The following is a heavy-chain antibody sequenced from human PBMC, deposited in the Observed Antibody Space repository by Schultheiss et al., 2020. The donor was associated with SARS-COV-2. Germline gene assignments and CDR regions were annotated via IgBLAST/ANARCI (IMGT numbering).Heavy chain of an antibody. D-gene: IGHD3-22*01. CDR2: IYYTGIT. V-gene: IGHV4-59*12. Sequence: SETLSLTCTVSGSSISGYFWTWIRQPPGKGLEQVGNIYYTGITKYSPSLQSRITISVDTSKKQFSLKLTSVTAADTYVYYCDRVDSSGTDLFDYWGQGTLVTVSS. J-gene: IGHJ4*02. CDR3: DRVDSSGTDLFDY. CDR1: GSSISGYF.